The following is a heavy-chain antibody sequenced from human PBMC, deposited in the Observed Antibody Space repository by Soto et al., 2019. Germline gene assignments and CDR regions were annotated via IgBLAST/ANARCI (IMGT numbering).Heavy chain of an antibody. CDR2: ISGSGGRI. Sequence: EVMLLESGGGLVPPGGSLRLSCVASGFTFSTYAMNWVRQAPGKGLEWVAGISGSGGRIYHADSVKGRFSISRDSSKNTVYMQKNSLRNEDTYVYYCAKENHCSNWGDGTLAPVTS. CDR1: GFTFSTYA. J-gene: IGHJ4*01. CDR3: AKENHCSN. D-gene: IGHD6-13*01. V-gene: IGHV3-23*01.